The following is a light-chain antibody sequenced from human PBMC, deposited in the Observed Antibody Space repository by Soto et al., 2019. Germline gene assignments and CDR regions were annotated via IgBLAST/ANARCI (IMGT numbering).Light chain of an antibody. CDR3: QQYNNSPST. Sequence: EIVRTQSPATLSVSPGERATLSCRARQSVNSTLACYQQKPWQAPRLLLYGLSTRATGIPARFSAGGSGTEFTLTISSLQSEYFAVDYCQQYNNSPSTFGPGTKVDFK. J-gene: IGKJ3*01. V-gene: IGKV3D-15*01. CDR1: QSVNST. CDR2: GLS.